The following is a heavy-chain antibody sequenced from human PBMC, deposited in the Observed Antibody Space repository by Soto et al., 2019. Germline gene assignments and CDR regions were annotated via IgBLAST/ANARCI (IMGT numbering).Heavy chain of an antibody. V-gene: IGHV4-59*01. CDR3: ASGRLRYFDCFDY. D-gene: IGHD3-9*01. J-gene: IGHJ4*02. CDR2: IYYSGST. Sequence: PSETLSLTCTVSGGSISSYYWSWIRQPPGKGLEWIGYIYYSGSTNYNPSLKSRVTISVDTSKNQFSLKLSSVTAADTAVYYCASGRLRYFDCFDYWGQGTLVTVSS. CDR1: GGSISSYY.